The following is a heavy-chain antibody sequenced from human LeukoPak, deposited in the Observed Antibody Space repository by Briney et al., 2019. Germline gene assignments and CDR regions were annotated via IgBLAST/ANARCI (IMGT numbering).Heavy chain of an antibody. J-gene: IGHJ4*02. CDR1: GFTFGDHA. CDR2: IRSKAYGGTT. D-gene: IGHD3-22*01. Sequence: GGSLRLSCTASGFTFGDHAMSWVRQAPGKGLEWVGFIRSKAYGGTTEYAASVKGRFTISRDDSKSIAYLQMNSLKTEDTAVYYCTGYYDSSGYYIVDYWGQGTLVTVSS. V-gene: IGHV3-49*04. CDR3: TGYYDSSGYYIVDY.